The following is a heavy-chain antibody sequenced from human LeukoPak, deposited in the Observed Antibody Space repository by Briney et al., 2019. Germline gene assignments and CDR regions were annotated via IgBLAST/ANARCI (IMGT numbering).Heavy chain of an antibody. CDR2: ISGSGGSA. D-gene: IGHD3-3*01. CDR1: GFTFRSYA. V-gene: IGHV3-23*01. CDR3: ARGMHYDFWSGYYRTADY. Sequence: PGGSLRLSCAASGFTFRSYAMSWVRQAPGKGLEWVSAISGSGGSAYYADSVKGRFTISRDNSKNSLYLQMNSLRAEDTAVYYCARGMHYDFWSGYYRTADYWGQGTLVTVSS. J-gene: IGHJ4*02.